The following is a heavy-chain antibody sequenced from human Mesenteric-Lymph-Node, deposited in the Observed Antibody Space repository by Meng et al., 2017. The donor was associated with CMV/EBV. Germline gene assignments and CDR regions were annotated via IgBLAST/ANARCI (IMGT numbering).Heavy chain of an antibody. CDR2: ISSGGNTI. Sequence: GGSLRLSCAASGLMFSDHYMNWIRQAPGKGLEWVSCISSGGNTIYYADSVKGRFTISRDNAKNSLLLQMSSLRAEDTAVYYCARDLTALGFSGMDVWGRGTTVTVSS. J-gene: IGHJ6*02. CDR1: GLMFSDHY. D-gene: IGHD3-3*02. V-gene: IGHV3-11*01. CDR3: ARDLTALGFSGMDV.